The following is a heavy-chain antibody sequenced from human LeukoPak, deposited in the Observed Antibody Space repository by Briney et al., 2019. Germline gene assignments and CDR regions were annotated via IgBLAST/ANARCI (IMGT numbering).Heavy chain of an antibody. J-gene: IGHJ4*02. CDR2: ISRNGGST. Sequence: PGGSLRLSCSASGFTFSSFAMHWVRQAPGKGLEYVAAISRNGGSTYYADSVKGRFTISRDNSKCTLYLQMSSLRAEDTAVYLCVKDLRSDFMGVLSRYLSYWGQGTLVTVSS. D-gene: IGHD2/OR15-2a*01. CDR3: VKDLRSDFMGVLSRYLSY. CDR1: GFTFSSFA. V-gene: IGHV3-64D*09.